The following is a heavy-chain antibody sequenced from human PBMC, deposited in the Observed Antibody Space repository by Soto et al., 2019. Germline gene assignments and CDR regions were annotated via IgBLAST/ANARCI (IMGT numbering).Heavy chain of an antibody. Sequence: QVQLVESGGGVVQPGRSLRLSCAASGFTFSIYAMHWVRQAPGRGLEWVAVISYDGSKNSYADSVKGRFTISRDHSTNTLDLQMDSLRAEDTSVNYCARYSPLDYDSSGYWTFDDWGQGTLVTVSS. D-gene: IGHD3-22*01. CDR3: ARYSPLDYDSSGYWTFDD. CDR1: GFTFSIYA. J-gene: IGHJ4*02. CDR2: ISYDGSKN. V-gene: IGHV3-30-3*01.